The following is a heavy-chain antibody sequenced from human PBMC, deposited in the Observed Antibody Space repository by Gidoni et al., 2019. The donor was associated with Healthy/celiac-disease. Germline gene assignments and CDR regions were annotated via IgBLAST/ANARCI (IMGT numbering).Heavy chain of an antibody. V-gene: IGHV1-69*12. CDR1: GGTFSSYA. J-gene: IGHJ3*02. CDR2: IIPILGTA. CDR3: ARAGMVERYFDWFHAFDI. D-gene: IGHD3-9*01. Sequence: QVQLVQSGAEVKKPGSSVKVSCKASGGTFSSYAISWVRQAPGQGLEWMGGIIPILGTANYAQKFQGRVTITADESTSTAYMELSSLRSEDTAVYYCARAGMVERYFDWFHAFDIWGQGTMVTVSS.